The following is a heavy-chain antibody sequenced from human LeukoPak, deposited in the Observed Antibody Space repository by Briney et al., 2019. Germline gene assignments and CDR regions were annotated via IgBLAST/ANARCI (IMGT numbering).Heavy chain of an antibody. CDR1: GFTFSSYN. V-gene: IGHV3-21*01. CDR3: ARVEYSGSYYSHWYFDL. D-gene: IGHD1-26*01. CDR2: ISSTSSYI. J-gene: IGHJ2*01. Sequence: GGSLRLSCAASGFTFSSYNMNWVRQAPGKGLEWVSSISSTSSYINYADSVKGRFTISRDKAKNSLYLQMNSLRAEDTAVYYCARVEYSGSYYSHWYFDLWGRGTLVTVSS.